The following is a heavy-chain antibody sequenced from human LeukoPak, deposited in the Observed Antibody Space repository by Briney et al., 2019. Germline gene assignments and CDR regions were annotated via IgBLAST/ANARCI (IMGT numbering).Heavy chain of an antibody. CDR2: IYYSGST. Sequence: SETLSLTCTVSGGSISSYYWSWIRGPPGKGLEWIAYIYYSGSTNYNPSLKSRVTISLDTSKNQFSLKLTSVTAADTAVYYCARAWGQQLPFSYWGQGTLVTVSS. V-gene: IGHV4-59*01. CDR3: ARAWGQQLPFSY. D-gene: IGHD6-13*01. CDR1: GGSISSYY. J-gene: IGHJ4*02.